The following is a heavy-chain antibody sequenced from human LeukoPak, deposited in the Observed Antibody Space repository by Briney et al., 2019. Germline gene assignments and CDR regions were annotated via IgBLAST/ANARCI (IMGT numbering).Heavy chain of an antibody. Sequence: GGSLRLSCAASGFTFSSYWMSWVRQAPGKGLEWVANIKQDGSEKYFVDSVKGRFTISRDNAKNSLYLQMNSLRAEDTAVYSCARDQGSSWYETWYFDLWGRGTLVTVSS. CDR3: ARDQGSSWYETWYFDL. CDR2: IKQDGSEK. J-gene: IGHJ2*01. CDR1: GFTFSSYW. V-gene: IGHV3-7*01. D-gene: IGHD6-13*01.